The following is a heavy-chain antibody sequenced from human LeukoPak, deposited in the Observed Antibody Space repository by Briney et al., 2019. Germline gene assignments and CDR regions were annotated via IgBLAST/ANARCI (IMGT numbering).Heavy chain of an antibody. V-gene: IGHV3-21*01. Sequence: TGGSLRLSCAASEFTFSSQFMNWVRQAPGKGLEWVSSISSSGSSVLYADSLKGRITISRDNAKNSLYLQMRSLRPEDTAVYYCAGDRWGQGTLVTVSS. CDR3: AGDR. CDR1: EFTFSSQF. CDR2: ISSSGSSV. J-gene: IGHJ4*02.